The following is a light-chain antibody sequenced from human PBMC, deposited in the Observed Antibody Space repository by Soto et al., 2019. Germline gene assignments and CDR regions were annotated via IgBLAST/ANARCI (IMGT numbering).Light chain of an antibody. V-gene: IGLV2-8*01. Sequence: QSALTQPPSASGSPGQSVTISCTGTSSDVGGYNYVSWYQQYPGKAPKLMIYEVSKRPSGVPDRFSGSKSGNTASLTVSGLQAEDEADYYCRSYAGRNEWVLFGGGTKLTVL. CDR2: EVS. J-gene: IGLJ2*01. CDR3: RSYAGRNEWVL. CDR1: SSDVGGYNY.